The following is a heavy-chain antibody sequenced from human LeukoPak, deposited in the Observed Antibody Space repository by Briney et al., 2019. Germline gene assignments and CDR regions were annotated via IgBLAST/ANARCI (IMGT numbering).Heavy chain of an antibody. D-gene: IGHD1/OR15-1a*01. V-gene: IGHV4-59*01. J-gene: IGHJ4*02. CDR1: VGSIRDYY. Sequence: SETLSLTCSVSVGSIRDYYWRWIRQPPGKGLEWIGYIYSSGSTSYNPSLKGQVTISLDTSKNQFSLKLSSVTAADTAVYYCARGNKYAGVFDYWGQGTLVTISS. CDR2: IYSSGST. CDR3: ARGNKYAGVFDY.